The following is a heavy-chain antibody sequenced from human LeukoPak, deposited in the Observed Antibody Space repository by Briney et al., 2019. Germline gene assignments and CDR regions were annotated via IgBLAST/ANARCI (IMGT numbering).Heavy chain of an antibody. Sequence: PGGSLRLSCAASGFTVSSNYMIWVRQALGKGLEWVSVIYSGGRTYYVDSVKGRFTISRDISKNTLYLQMNSLRAEDTAVYYCARVLSGRGSLYSYYYYMDVWGKGTTVTISS. D-gene: IGHD3-10*01. CDR3: ARVLSGRGSLYSYYYYMDV. J-gene: IGHJ6*03. CDR2: IYSGGRT. CDR1: GFTVSSNY. V-gene: IGHV3-53*01.